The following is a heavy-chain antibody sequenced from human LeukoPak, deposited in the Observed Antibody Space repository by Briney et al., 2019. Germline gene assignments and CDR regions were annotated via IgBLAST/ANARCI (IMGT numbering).Heavy chain of an antibody. D-gene: IGHD6-13*01. J-gene: IGHJ5*02. CDR2: IYYSGST. CDR3: ARHGDQYSSSWTSDWFDP. CDR1: GGSNSSYY. Sequence: PSETLSLTCTVSGGSNSSYYWSWIRQPPGKGLEWIGYIYYSGSTNYNPSLKSRVTISVDTSKNQFSLKLSSVTAADTAVYYCARHGDQYSSSWTSDWFDPWGQGTLVTVSS. V-gene: IGHV4-59*08.